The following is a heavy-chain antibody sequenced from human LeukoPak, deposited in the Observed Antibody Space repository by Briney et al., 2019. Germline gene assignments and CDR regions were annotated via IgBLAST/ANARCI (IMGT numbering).Heavy chain of an antibody. CDR3: ARLGLTYSSGWLGSYYYYGMDV. D-gene: IGHD6-19*01. CDR1: GYTFTSYA. CDR2: INAGNDNT. V-gene: IGHV1-3*01. Sequence: ASVKVSCKASGYTFTSYAMHWVRQAPGQRLEWMGWINAGNDNTKYSQKFQGRVTITRDTSASTAYMELSSLRSEDTAMYYCARLGLTYSSGWLGSYYYYGMDVWGQGTTVTVSS. J-gene: IGHJ6*02.